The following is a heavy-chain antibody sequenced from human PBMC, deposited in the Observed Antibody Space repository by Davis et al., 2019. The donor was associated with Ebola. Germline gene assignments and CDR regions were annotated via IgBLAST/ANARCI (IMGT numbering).Heavy chain of an antibody. CDR2: IFHSGST. J-gene: IGHJ1*01. D-gene: IGHD2-8*01. Sequence: MPGGSLRLSCAVSGGSISTSNWWSWVRQPPGKGLEWIGEIFHSGSTNYNPSLKSRVTISVDKSRNQFSLKLSSVTAADTAVYYCARGTNCDHWGQGTLVTVSS. V-gene: IGHV4-4*02. CDR3: ARGTNCDH. CDR1: GGSISTSNW.